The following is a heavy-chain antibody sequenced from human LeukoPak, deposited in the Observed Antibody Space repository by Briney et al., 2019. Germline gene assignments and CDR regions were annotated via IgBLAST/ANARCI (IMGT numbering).Heavy chain of an antibody. CDR2: MNPNSGNT. J-gene: IGHJ6*03. V-gene: IGHV1-8*01. Sequence: ASVKVSCKASGYTFTSYDINWVRQATGQGLEWMGWMNPNSGNTGYAQKFQGRVTMTRNTSISTAYMELSSLRSEDTAVYYCARVGGVYYGSGSYPDYYYYYMDVWGKGTTVTISS. CDR3: ARVGGVYYGSGSYPDYYYYYMDV. D-gene: IGHD3-10*01. CDR1: GYTFTSYD.